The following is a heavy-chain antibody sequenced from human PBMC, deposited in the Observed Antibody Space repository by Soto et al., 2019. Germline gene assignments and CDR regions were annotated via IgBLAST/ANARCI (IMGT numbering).Heavy chain of an antibody. V-gene: IGHV3-23*01. CDR2: IGGSGGTT. Sequence: EVQLLESGGGSVQPGGSLRLSCVASGFNVITNAMSWVRQAPGKGLEWVSGIGGSGGTTHSADSVKGRFTISRDNSKNTLSLQMNSLRADDTAVYYCAKDLYYYDFSLDDSWGQGTLVTLSS. CDR3: AKDLYYYDFSLDDS. CDR1: GFNVITNA. J-gene: IGHJ5*02. D-gene: IGHD3-16*01.